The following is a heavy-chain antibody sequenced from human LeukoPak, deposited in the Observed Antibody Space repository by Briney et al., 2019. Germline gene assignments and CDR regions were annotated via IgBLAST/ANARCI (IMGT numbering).Heavy chain of an antibody. CDR2: IYYSGTT. CDR1: GGSISSYY. Sequence: PSETLSLTCTVSGGSISSYYWSWIRQPPGKGLEWIGYIYYSGTTNYNPSLKSRVTISVDTSKNQFSLKLSSVTAADTAVYYCASQYSSSWYVGWFDPWGQGTLVTVSS. V-gene: IGHV4-59*12. CDR3: ASQYSSSWYVGWFDP. D-gene: IGHD6-13*01. J-gene: IGHJ5*02.